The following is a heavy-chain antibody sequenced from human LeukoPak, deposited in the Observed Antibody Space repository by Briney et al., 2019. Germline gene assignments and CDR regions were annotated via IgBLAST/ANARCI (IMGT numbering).Heavy chain of an antibody. CDR3: ARDPWRGLPHYYHYYMDV. V-gene: IGHV3-11*01. CDR2: ISSSGSTI. J-gene: IGHJ6*03. D-gene: IGHD3-10*01. CDR1: GFTFSDYY. Sequence: GGSLRLSCAASGFTFSDYYMSWIRQAPGKGLEWVSYISSSGSTIYYADSVKGRFTISRDNAKNSLYLQMNSLRAEDTAVYYCARDPWRGLPHYYHYYMDVWGKGTTVTVSS.